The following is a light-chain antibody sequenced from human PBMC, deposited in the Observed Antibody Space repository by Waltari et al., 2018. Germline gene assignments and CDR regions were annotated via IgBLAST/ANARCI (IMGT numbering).Light chain of an antibody. Sequence: QSALTQPPSASGSPGQSVTISCTGPSGDVGGYNYVPWYKHHPGTAPKALIYEASKRPSGVPDRFSGSKSGNTASLTVSGLQGEDEADYYCVSYAAGSNYVFGTGTKVTVL. CDR2: EAS. CDR3: VSYAAGSNYV. V-gene: IGLV2-8*01. J-gene: IGLJ1*01. CDR1: SGDVGGYNY.